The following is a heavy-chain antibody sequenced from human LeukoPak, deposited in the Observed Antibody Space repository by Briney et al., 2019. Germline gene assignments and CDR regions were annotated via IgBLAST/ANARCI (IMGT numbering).Heavy chain of an antibody. J-gene: IGHJ4*02. CDR1: GGSISCSSYY. CDR3: ARHPYGYFDY. D-gene: IGHD4-17*01. Sequence: PSETLSRTCSVSGGSISCSSYYWGWLRQPPGKGLEWIGSIYYSGSTYYNPSLKSRVTISVDTSKNQFSLKLSSVTAADTAVYYCARHPYGYFDYWGQGTLVTVSS. CDR2: IYYSGST. V-gene: IGHV4-39*07.